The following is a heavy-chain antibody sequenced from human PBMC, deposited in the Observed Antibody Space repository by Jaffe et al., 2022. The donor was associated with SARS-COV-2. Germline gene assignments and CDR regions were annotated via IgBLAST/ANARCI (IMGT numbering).Heavy chain of an antibody. CDR2: IKQDGSEK. Sequence: EVQLVESGGGLVQPGGSLRLSCAASGFTFSSYWMSWVRQAPGKGLEWVANIKQDGSEKYYVDSVKGRFTISRDNAKNSLYLQMNSLRAEDTAVYYCARDVGGSYYYYYYMDVWGKGTTVTVSS. J-gene: IGHJ6*03. CDR3: ARDVGGSYYYYYYMDV. CDR1: GFTFSSYW. V-gene: IGHV3-7*01. D-gene: IGHD1-26*01.